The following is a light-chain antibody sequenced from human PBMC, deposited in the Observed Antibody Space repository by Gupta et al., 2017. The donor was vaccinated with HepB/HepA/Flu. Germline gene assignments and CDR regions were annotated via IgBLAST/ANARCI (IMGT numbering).Light chain of an antibody. V-gene: IGKV1-39*01. CDR3: QHRHSIPFT. Sequence: DIQMTHSPSSLSASVGDRVTITCRASQTISSFLNWYQQKPGKAPNLLIYSASKVKSGVPSRFSGSGSETDFTLTINRRQPEDFANYYCQHRHSIPFTFGRGTKV. CDR2: SAS. J-gene: IGKJ4*01. CDR1: QTISSF.